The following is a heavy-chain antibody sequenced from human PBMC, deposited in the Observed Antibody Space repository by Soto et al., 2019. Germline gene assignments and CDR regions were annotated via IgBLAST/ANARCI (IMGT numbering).Heavy chain of an antibody. CDR3: ARETYYYDSSRSWFDP. CDR2: ISYDGSNK. V-gene: IGHV3-30-3*01. J-gene: IGHJ5*02. Sequence: PGGSLRLSCAASGFTFSSYAMHWVRQAPGKGLEWVAVISYDGSNKYYADSVKGRFTISRDNSKNTLYLQMNSLRAEDTAVYYCARETYYYDSSRSWFDPWGQGTLVSVSS. CDR1: GFTFSSYA. D-gene: IGHD3-22*01.